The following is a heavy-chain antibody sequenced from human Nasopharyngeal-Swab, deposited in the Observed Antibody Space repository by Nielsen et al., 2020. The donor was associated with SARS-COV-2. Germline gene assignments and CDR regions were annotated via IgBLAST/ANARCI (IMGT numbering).Heavy chain of an antibody. V-gene: IGHV1-8*01. CDR1: GYTFTSYD. CDR3: ARAERGRIVVVITSFYYYYMDV. D-gene: IGHD3-22*01. Sequence: ASVKVSCKASGYTFTSYDINWVRQATGQGLEWMGWMNPNSGNTGYAQKFQGRVTMTRNTSISTAYMELSSLRSEDTAVYYCARAERGRIVVVITSFYYYYMDVWGKGTTVTRLL. CDR2: MNPNSGNT. J-gene: IGHJ6*03.